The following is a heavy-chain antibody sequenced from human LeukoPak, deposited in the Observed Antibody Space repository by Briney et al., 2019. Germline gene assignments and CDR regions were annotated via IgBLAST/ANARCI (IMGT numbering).Heavy chain of an antibody. V-gene: IGHV1-2*02. Sequence: ASVKVSCKASGYTFTGYYMHWVRQAPGQGLEWMGWINPNSGGTNYAQKFQGRVTMTTDTSTSTAYMELRSLRSDDTAVYYCARAPSSSGYDSDYWGQGTLVTVSS. CDR1: GYTFTGYY. CDR2: INPNSGGT. CDR3: ARAPSSSGYDSDY. J-gene: IGHJ4*02. D-gene: IGHD3-22*01.